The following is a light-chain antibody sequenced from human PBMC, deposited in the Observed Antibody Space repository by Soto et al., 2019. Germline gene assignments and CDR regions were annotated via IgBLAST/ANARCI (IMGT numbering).Light chain of an antibody. CDR1: SSEVGGYGF. CDR2: DVS. V-gene: IGLV2-14*01. Sequence: QSALTQPASVSGSPGRSITISCTGTSSEVGGYGFVSWYQQHPGKAPRLMIYDVSHRPSGVSDRFSYSKSGNTASLTISGLLAEDEADYYCRSYTSSTTYVFGTATK. J-gene: IGLJ1*01. CDR3: RSYTSSTTYV.